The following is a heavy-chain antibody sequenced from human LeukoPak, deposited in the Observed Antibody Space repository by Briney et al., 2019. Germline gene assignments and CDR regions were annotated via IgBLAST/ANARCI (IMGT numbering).Heavy chain of an antibody. D-gene: IGHD3-22*01. CDR2: ISAYNGNT. J-gene: IGHJ3*02. CDR1: GYTFTSYG. CDR3: AKDRWIVVEDAFDI. Sequence: ASVKVSCKASGYTFTSYGISWVRQAPGQGLEWMGWISAYNGNTNYAQKLQGRVTMTTDTSTSTAYMELRSLRSDDTAVYYCAKDRWIVVEDAFDIWGQGTMVTVSS. V-gene: IGHV1-18*01.